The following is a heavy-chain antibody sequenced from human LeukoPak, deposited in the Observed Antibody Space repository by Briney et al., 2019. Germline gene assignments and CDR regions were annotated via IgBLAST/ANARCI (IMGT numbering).Heavy chain of an antibody. CDR1: GGSFSGYY. J-gene: IGHJ5*02. V-gene: IGHV4-34*01. CDR3: ARAQRHYYDSSGYFCWFDP. D-gene: IGHD3-22*01. CDR2: INHSGST. Sequence: PSETLSLTCAVYGGSFSGYYWSWIRQPPGKGLEWIGEINHSGSTNYNPSLKSRVTISVDTSKNQFSLKLSSVTAADTAVYYCARAQRHYYDSSGYFCWFDPWGQGTLVTVSS.